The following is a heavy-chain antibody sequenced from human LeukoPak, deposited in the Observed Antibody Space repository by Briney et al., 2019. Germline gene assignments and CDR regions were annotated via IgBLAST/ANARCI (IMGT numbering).Heavy chain of an antibody. CDR2: IYHSGST. V-gene: IGHV4-30-2*01. CDR1: GGSISSGGYY. Sequence: PSQTLSLTCTVSGGSISSGGYYWCWIRQPPGKGLEWIGYIYHSGSTHYNPSLKSRVTISVDRSKNQFSLKLSSVTAADTAVYYCARAMCSSTSCYTSKNNYYYYYMDVWGKGTTVTVSS. CDR3: ARAMCSSTSCYTSKNNYYYYYMDV. J-gene: IGHJ6*03. D-gene: IGHD2-2*02.